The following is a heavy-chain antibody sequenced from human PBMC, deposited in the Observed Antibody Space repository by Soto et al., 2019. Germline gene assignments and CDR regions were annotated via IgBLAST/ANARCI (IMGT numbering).Heavy chain of an antibody. CDR1: GYTFPSYA. D-gene: IGHD3-10*01. V-gene: IGHV1-3*01. CDR2: INAGNGNT. CDR3: AVTYYYGSGSYYNSNYYYYGMDV. Sequence: ASVNVSCKASGYTFPSYAIHWVRQAPGQRLEWMGWINAGNGNTKYSQKFQERVTITRDMSTSTAYMELSSLRSEDTAVYYCAVTYYYGSGSYYNSNYYYYGMDVWGQGTTVTVSS. J-gene: IGHJ6*02.